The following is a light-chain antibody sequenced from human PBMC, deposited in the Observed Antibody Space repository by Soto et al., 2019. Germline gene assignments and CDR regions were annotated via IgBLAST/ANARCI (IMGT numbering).Light chain of an antibody. J-gene: IGKJ2*01. CDR1: QSVSTW. V-gene: IGKV1-5*03. Sequence: DIQMTQSPSTLSASVGDRVTITCRASQSVSTWLAWYQQKPGKAPKLLIYKASSLESGVPSRFSGSGSGTEFTLTISSLQPDDFANYYCQQYDGYSRTFGQGTKLEIK. CDR2: KAS. CDR3: QQYDGYSRT.